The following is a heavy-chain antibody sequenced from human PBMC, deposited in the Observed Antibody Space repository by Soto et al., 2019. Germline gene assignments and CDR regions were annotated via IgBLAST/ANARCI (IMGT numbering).Heavy chain of an antibody. CDR2: INPNSGGT. D-gene: IGHD4-4*01. V-gene: IGHV1-2*04. CDR1: GYTFTGYY. Sequence: ASVRVSCKASGYTFTGYYMHWVRQAPGQGLEWMGWINPNSGGTNYAQKFQGWVTMTRDTSISTAYMELSRLRSDDTAVYYCARGSYDYSNHNWFAPWGQGTLVTVSS. J-gene: IGHJ5*02. CDR3: ARGSYDYSNHNWFAP.